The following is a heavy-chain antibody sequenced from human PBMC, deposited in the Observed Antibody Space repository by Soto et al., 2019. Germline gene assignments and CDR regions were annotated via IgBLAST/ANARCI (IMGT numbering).Heavy chain of an antibody. Sequence: SETLSLTCTVSGGSISSYYWSWIRQPPGKGLEWIGYIYYSGSTNYNPSLKSRVTISVDTSKNQFSLKLSSVTAADTAVYYCARLITGTTTPWFDPWGQGTLVTVSS. CDR2: IYYSGST. CDR3: ARLITGTTTPWFDP. D-gene: IGHD1-7*01. J-gene: IGHJ5*02. V-gene: IGHV4-59*08. CDR1: GGSISSYY.